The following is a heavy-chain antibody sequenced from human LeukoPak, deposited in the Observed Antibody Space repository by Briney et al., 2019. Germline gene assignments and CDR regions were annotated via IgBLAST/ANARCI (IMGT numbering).Heavy chain of an antibody. CDR1: GFTFSSYA. J-gene: IGHJ4*02. Sequence: PGGSLRLSCAASGFTFSSYAMHWVRQAPGKGLEGVAVISYDGSNKYYADSVKGRFTISRDNSKNTLYLQMNSLRAEDTAVYYCARDFNYWGQGTLVTVSS. CDR3: ARDFNY. CDR2: ISYDGSNK. V-gene: IGHV3-30*04.